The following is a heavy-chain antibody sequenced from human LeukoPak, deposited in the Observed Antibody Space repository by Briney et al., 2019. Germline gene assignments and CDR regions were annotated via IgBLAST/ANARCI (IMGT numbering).Heavy chain of an antibody. CDR3: AKGGERSITIFGVVSDLDY. D-gene: IGHD3-3*01. CDR1: GFTFSNYA. V-gene: IGHV3-23*01. J-gene: IGHJ4*02. CDR2: VSSDGSST. Sequence: GGSLRLSCVTSGFTFSNYAMSWVRQAPGKGLEWVSRVSSDGSSTNYADSVKGRFTISRDNSKNTLYLQMNSLRAEDTAVYYCAKGGERSITIFGVVSDLDYWGQGTLVTVSS.